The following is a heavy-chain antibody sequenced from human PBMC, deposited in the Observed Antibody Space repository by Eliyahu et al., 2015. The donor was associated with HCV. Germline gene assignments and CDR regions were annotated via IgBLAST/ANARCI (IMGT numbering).Heavy chain of an antibody. Sequence: QVQLVESGGGVVQPGGSXXLSCAASGXTFXNXGMXWVRQAPGKGAEGVAVIWYDGSNKQYADSVKGRFTISRDNSKNTLYLEMSNLGAEDTAVYYCARDLFGFSGYDYGLGDWGQGTQVTVSS. V-gene: IGHV3-33*01. D-gene: IGHD5-12*01. J-gene: IGHJ4*02. CDR3: ARDLFGFSGYDYGLGD. CDR2: IWYDGSNK. CDR1: GXTFXNXG.